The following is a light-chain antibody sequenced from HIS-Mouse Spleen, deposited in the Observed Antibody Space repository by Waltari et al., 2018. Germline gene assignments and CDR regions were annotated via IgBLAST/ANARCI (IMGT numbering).Light chain of an antibody. CDR1: ALPKKF. CDR3: YSTDSSGNHRV. Sequence: SYELPQPPSVSVSPGQTARITCPGDALPKKFAYWYQQKSGQAPVLVIYEDSKRPSGIPGRFSGSSSGTMATLTISGAQVEDEADYYCYSTDSSGNHRVFGGGTKLTVL. V-gene: IGLV3-10*01. J-gene: IGLJ2*01. CDR2: EDS.